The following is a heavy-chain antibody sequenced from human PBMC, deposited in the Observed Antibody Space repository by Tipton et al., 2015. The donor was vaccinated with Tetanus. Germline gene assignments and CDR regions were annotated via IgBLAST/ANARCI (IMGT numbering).Heavy chain of an antibody. J-gene: IGHJ4*02. Sequence: TLSLTCTVSGGSISSGVYYWGWLRQDPGKGLEWIGRISYSGNTAYNPSLKSRVAISVDTSKNQFSLKLTSVTAADTAVYYCARRGGDFLTGYYDSWRQGTPVIVSS. V-gene: IGHV4-39*01. CDR2: ISYSGNT. CDR1: GGSISSGVYY. CDR3: ARRGGDFLTGYYDS. D-gene: IGHD3-9*01.